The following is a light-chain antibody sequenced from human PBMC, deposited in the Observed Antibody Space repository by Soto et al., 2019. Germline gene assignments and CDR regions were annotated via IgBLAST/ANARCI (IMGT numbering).Light chain of an antibody. CDR2: INN. J-gene: IGLJ1*01. CDR1: SSNIGSNT. CDR3: AAWDDSLNGYV. Sequence: QSVGTQPPSASGTPGQRVTISGSGSSSNIGSNTVNWYQQLPGTAPKLVIYINNQRPSGVPDRFSGSKSGTSASLAISGLQSEDEADYYCAAWDDSLNGYVFGIGTKVTVL. V-gene: IGLV1-44*01.